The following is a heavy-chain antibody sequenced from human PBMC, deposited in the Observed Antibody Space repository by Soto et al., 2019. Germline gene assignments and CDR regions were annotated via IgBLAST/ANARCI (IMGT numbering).Heavy chain of an antibody. D-gene: IGHD3-3*01. J-gene: IGHJ4*02. Sequence: ASVKVSWKTSGFMFTSSSVQWVLQARGQRLEWIGWLVVGSGNTHYAQHFQERVTLTRDMSTGTAYMELSSLRSEDTAVYYCAAVPVLRFLKWLPAYFDYWGQGTLVTVSS. V-gene: IGHV1-58*01. CDR1: GFMFTSSS. CDR2: LVVGSGNT. CDR3: AAVPVLRFLKWLPAYFDY.